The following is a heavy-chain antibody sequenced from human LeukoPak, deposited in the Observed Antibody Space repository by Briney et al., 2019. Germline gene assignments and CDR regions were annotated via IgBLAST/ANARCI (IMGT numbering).Heavy chain of an antibody. Sequence: ASVKVSCKVSGYTLTELSMHWVRQAPGKGLEWMGGFDPEDGETIYAQKFQGRVTMAEDTSTDTAYMELSSLRSEDTAVYYCATGVRYFDWLLDVWGQGTLVTVSS. D-gene: IGHD3-9*01. CDR1: GYTLTELS. CDR2: FDPEDGET. V-gene: IGHV1-24*01. CDR3: ATGVRYFDWLLDV. J-gene: IGHJ4*02.